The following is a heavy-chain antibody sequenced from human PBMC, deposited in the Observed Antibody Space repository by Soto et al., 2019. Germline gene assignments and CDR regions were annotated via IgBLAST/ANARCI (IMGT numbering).Heavy chain of an antibody. Sequence: SETLSLTCTVSGGSISSSSYYWGWIRQPPGKGLEWIGSIYYSGSTYYNPSLKSRVTISVDTSKNQFSLKLSSVTAADTAVYYCARLNFDGVYGMDVWGQGTTVTVSS. CDR3: ARLNFDGVYGMDV. D-gene: IGHD3-9*01. CDR1: GGSISSSSYY. CDR2: IYYSGST. J-gene: IGHJ6*02. V-gene: IGHV4-39*01.